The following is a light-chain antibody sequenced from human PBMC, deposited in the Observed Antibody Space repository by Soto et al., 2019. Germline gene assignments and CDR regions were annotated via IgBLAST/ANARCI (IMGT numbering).Light chain of an antibody. V-gene: IGKV1-39*01. J-gene: IGKJ5*01. CDR2: AAS. CDR3: QQSYRTPIT. Sequence: DIQMTQSPSSLSASVGDTVTITCWTSQTISTYLNWYQHKPGKAPEVLIYAASNLQSGVPSRFSGSVSGTDGTITISSLKPADASTYYCQQSYRTPITFGQGTRLEIK. CDR1: QTISTY.